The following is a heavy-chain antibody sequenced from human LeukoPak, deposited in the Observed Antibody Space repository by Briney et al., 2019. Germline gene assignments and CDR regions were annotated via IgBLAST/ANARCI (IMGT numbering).Heavy chain of an antibody. CDR1: GGSFSGYY. CDR2: INHSGST. V-gene: IGHV4-34*01. J-gene: IGHJ4*02. CDR3: ARLCGRRYFDSTPYYFDY. D-gene: IGHD3-9*01. Sequence: PSETLSLTCAVYGGSFSGYYWSWIRQPPGKGLEWIGEINHSGSTNYNPSLKSRVTISVDTSKNQFSLKLSSVTAADTAVYYCARLCGRRYFDSTPYYFDYWGQGTLVTVSS.